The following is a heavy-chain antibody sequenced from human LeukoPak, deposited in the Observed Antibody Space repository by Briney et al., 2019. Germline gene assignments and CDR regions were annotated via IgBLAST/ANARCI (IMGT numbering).Heavy chain of an antibody. J-gene: IGHJ4*02. CDR2: VSYDGGNK. Sequence: PGRSLRLSCAASGFTFSSYGMHWVRQAPGKGLEWVAVVSYDGGNKYYADSVRGRFTISRDNSKHTLYLQMNSLRAEDTAIYYCAKVWAGRFYDYIWDSYREKTGFDCWGQGTLVTVSS. V-gene: IGHV3-30*18. CDR3: AKVWAGRFYDYIWDSYREKTGFDC. D-gene: IGHD3-16*02. CDR1: GFTFSSYG.